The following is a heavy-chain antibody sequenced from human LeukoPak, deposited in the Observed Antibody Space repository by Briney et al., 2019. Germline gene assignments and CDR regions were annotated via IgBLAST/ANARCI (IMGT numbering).Heavy chain of an antibody. CDR3: AKDTLFDSKITIFGVAPPSWFDP. J-gene: IGHJ5*02. Sequence: SETLSLTCTVSGGSMSSYYWRWSRQPAGKGLEWIGRIYTSGSTNYNPSLKSRVTISVDKSKNQFCLKLSSVTAADPAVHYCAKDTLFDSKITIFGVAPPSWFDPWGQGTLVTVSS. CDR1: GGSMSSYY. CDR2: IYTSGST. V-gene: IGHV4-4*07. D-gene: IGHD3-3*01.